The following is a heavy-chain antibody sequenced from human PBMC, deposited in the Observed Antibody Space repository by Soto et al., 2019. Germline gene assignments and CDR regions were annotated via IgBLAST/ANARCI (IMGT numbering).Heavy chain of an antibody. CDR3: AVNMVRGVIIAPVAGGMDV. J-gene: IGHJ6*02. V-gene: IGHV4-34*01. D-gene: IGHD3-10*01. CDR2: INHSGRT. Sequence: QVQLQQWGAGLLKPSETLSLTCAVYGGSFSGYYWSWIRQPPGKGLEWIGEINHSGRTTYNTSLKSRVTISVDTSKNQFSLKLSSVTAADTAVYYCAVNMVRGVIIAPVAGGMDVWGQGTTVTVSS. CDR1: GGSFSGYY.